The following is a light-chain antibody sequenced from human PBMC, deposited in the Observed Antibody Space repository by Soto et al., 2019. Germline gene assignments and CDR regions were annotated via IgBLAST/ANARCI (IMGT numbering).Light chain of an antibody. CDR2: GAS. CDR1: RRFGAGY. Sequence: EIVLTQSPGTLSLSPGERATPSGRASRRFGAGYLAWYQQKPGQAPRLLIYGASSRATGIPDRFSGSGSGTDFTLTISRLEPEDFAVYYCQQYGSSLMYTFGQGTKLEIK. V-gene: IGKV3-20*01. J-gene: IGKJ2*01. CDR3: QQYGSSLMYT.